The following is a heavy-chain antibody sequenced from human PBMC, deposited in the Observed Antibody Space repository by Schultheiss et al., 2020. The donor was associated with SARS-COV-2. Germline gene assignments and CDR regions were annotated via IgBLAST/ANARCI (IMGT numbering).Heavy chain of an antibody. J-gene: IGHJ6*02. CDR3: ASKYSSSYYYYGMDV. V-gene: IGHV3-48*03. CDR1: GFSFSSYE. Sequence: GGSLRLSCAASGFSFSSYEMNWVRQAPGKGLEWVSSISGSGSTIYYADSVKGRFTISRDNAKNTLYLEMNSLRAEDTAVYYCASKYSSSYYYYGMDVWGQGTTVTVSS. D-gene: IGHD6-13*01. CDR2: ISGSGSTI.